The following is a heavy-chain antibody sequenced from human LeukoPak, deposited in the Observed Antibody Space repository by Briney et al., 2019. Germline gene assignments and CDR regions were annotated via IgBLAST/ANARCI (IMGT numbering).Heavy chain of an antibody. CDR3: ARSGSYYGSTSG. J-gene: IGHJ4*02. CDR1: GGSISSGGYY. D-gene: IGHD3-10*01. Sequence: SQTLSLTCTVSGGSISSGGYYWSWIRQHPGRGLEWIGYSYYSGSTNYNPSLKSRVTISLDTSKNQFSLKLSSVTAADTAVYYCARSGSYYGSTSGWGQGTLVTVSP. CDR2: SYYSGST. V-gene: IGHV4-31*02.